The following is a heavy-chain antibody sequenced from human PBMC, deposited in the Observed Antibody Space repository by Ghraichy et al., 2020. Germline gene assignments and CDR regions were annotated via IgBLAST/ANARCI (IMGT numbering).Heavy chain of an antibody. J-gene: IGHJ4*02. D-gene: IGHD3-16*02. CDR1: GFTFSSYW. CDR2: IKQDGSEK. Sequence: GSLRLSCAASGFTFSSYWMSWVRQAPGKGLEWVANIKQDGSEKYYVDSVKGRFTISRDNAKNSLYLQMNSLRAEDTAVYYCARDRDYIWGSYPGPFDYWGQGTLVTVSS. CDR3: ARDRDYIWGSYPGPFDY. V-gene: IGHV3-7*01.